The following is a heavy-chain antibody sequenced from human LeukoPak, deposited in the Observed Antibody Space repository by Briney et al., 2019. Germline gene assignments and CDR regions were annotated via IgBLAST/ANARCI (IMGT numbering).Heavy chain of an antibody. CDR1: GFAFSSYA. D-gene: IGHD3-22*01. Sequence: PGGSLRLSCTASGFAFSSYAMSWVRRAPGVGLEWVSAIDGGGGRTWHADSVRGRFTISRDNSKNTLFMQMNSLRAEDTAVYCCAKDFYDSSGSRYDYWGQGTLVTVSS. J-gene: IGHJ4*02. CDR3: AKDFYDSSGSRYDY. V-gene: IGHV3-23*01. CDR2: IDGGGGRT.